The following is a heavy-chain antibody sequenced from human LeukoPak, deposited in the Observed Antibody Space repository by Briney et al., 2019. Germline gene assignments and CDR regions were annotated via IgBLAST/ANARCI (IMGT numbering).Heavy chain of an antibody. CDR1: GFTFSSYS. CDR2: ISSSSSYI. Sequence: GGSLRLSCAASGFTFSSYSMNWVRQAPGKGLEWVSSISSSSSYIYYADSVKGRFTISGDNAKNSLYLQMNSLRAADTAVYYCAGRGANYGDGWEGASINFDYWGQGTLVTVSS. D-gene: IGHD4-17*01. CDR3: AGRGANYGDGWEGASINFDY. V-gene: IGHV3-21*01. J-gene: IGHJ4*02.